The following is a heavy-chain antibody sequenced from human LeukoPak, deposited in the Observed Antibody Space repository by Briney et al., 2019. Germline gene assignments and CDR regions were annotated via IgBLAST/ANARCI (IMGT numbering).Heavy chain of an antibody. CDR2: ISGSVNGT. CDR1: GFTFSSYA. J-gene: IGHJ4*02. V-gene: IGHV3-23*01. D-gene: IGHD3-16*01. CDR3: AKLKTSSRYACIDY. Sequence: GGSLRLSCTASGFTFSSYAMSWVRQAPGKGLEWVSVISGSVNGTYYADSVKGRFTISRDNSKNTLFLQMNSLRAGDTAVYYCAKLKTSSRYACIDYWGQGTLITVSS.